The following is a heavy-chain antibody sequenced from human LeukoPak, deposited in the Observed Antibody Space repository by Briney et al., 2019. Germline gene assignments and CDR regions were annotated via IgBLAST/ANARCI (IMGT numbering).Heavy chain of an antibody. CDR1: GFTFSSYD. CDR3: AKDYYRYGGNTPWFDP. V-gene: IGHV3-33*06. J-gene: IGHJ5*02. CDR2: IWYDGSNK. D-gene: IGHD4-23*01. Sequence: GGSLRLSCAASGFTFSSYDMHWVRQAPGKGLEWVAVIWYDGSNKYYADSVKGRFTISRDNSKNTLYLQMNSLRAEDTAVYYCAKDYYRYGGNTPWFDPWGQGTLVTVSS.